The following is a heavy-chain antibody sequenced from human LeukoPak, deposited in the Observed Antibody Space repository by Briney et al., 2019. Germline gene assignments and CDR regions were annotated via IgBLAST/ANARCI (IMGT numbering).Heavy chain of an antibody. J-gene: IGHJ2*01. D-gene: IGHD3-10*01. Sequence: GGSLRLSCAASGFTFSNYWMSWVRQAPGKGLEWVANIKQDGTEKYYADSVKGRFTISRDNAKNSLYLQMNSLRAGDTALYYCAKDRRHTVSGGYFDLWGRGTLVIVSS. CDR3: AKDRRHTVSGGYFDL. V-gene: IGHV3-7*03. CDR2: IKQDGTEK. CDR1: GFTFSNYW.